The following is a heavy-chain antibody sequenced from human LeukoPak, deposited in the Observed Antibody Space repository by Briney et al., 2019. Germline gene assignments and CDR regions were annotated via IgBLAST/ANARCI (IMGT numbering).Heavy chain of an antibody. CDR1: GFTFSISA. J-gene: IGHJ3*02. CDR3: AKRRTAGGPSGDAFDI. CDR2: ISDSGGST. Sequence: HPGGSLRLSCAASGFTFSISAMSWVRQAPGKGLEWVSGISDSGGSTFYADSVKGRFTISRDNSKNILYLQMNSLRADDTAVYYCAKRRTAGGPSGDAFDIWGQGTMVTVSS. V-gene: IGHV3-23*01. D-gene: IGHD1-14*01.